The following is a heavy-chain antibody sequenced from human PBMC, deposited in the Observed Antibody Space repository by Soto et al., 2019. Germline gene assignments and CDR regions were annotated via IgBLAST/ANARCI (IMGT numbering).Heavy chain of an antibody. V-gene: IGHV2-5*02. CDR2: IYWDDDK. D-gene: IGHD5-12*01. CDR1: GFSLTNKGVG. J-gene: IGHJ5*02. CDR3: AHLHANSGYDWRYDP. Sequence: SGPTLVNPTQTLTLTCNFPGFSLTNKGVGVGWIRQPPRKALEWLGIIYWDDDKRYRPSLNNRLTITKDTSKNQVVLTMTNVDTVDTATYYCAHLHANSGYDWRYDPWGQGTRVTVSS.